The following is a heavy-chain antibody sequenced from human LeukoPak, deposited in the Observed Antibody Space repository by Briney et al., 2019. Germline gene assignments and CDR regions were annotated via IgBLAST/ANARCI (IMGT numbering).Heavy chain of an antibody. CDR3: ARENTGYESSLDY. J-gene: IGHJ4*02. CDR2: TYYRSKWHN. CDR1: GDFVSNNSAA. V-gene: IGHV6-1*01. D-gene: IGHD5-12*01. Sequence: SQTLSLPCAFSGDFVSNNSAAWHWLRQSPSRGLEWLGRTYYRSKWHNDYALSVKSRIIINSDTSKNQFSLQLNSVTPEDTAVYYCARENTGYESSLDYWSQGTLVTVSS.